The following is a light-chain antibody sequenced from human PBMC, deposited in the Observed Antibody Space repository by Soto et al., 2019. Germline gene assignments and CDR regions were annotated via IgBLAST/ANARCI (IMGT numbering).Light chain of an antibody. CDR2: LAS. J-gene: IGKJ1*01. CDR1: QSLLHSNGYNY. CDR3: MQALQTPA. Sequence: DIVMTQSPLSLPVTPGEPASISCRSSQSLLHSNGYNYLDWYVQKPGQSPQILIYLASNRASGVPERFSGSGSGTDFTLKISRVEAEDVGTYYCMQALQTPAFGQGTKVEIK. V-gene: IGKV2-28*01.